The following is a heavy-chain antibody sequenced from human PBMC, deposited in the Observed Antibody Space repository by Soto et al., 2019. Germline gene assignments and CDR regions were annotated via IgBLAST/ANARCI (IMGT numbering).Heavy chain of an antibody. CDR1: WNIFPSYY. Sequence: GASVKVSCKASWNIFPSYYIHWVRQAPGQGLEWMGWINPFDGSRMFAQSFQGRVTMTRDTSTSTVYMEVSSLRSEDTAVYYCSRVDPGETSPFDHWG. J-gene: IGHJ4*01. CDR2: INPFDGSR. CDR3: SRVDPGETSPFDH. D-gene: IGHD3-10*01. V-gene: IGHV1-46*03.